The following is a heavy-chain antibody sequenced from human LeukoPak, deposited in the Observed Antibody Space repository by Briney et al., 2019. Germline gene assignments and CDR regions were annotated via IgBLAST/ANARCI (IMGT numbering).Heavy chain of an antibody. D-gene: IGHD3-10*01. CDR1: GFTFSSYA. J-gene: IGHJ4*02. V-gene: IGHV3-30-3*01. CDR2: ISYDGSNK. CDR3: ARDGSMVRGVIFPAFFDY. Sequence: GGSLRLSCAASGFTFSSYAMHWVRQAPGKGLEWVAVISYDGSNKYYADSVKGRFTISRDNSKNTLYLQMNSLRAEDTAVYYCARDGSMVRGVIFPAFFDYWGQGTLVTVSS.